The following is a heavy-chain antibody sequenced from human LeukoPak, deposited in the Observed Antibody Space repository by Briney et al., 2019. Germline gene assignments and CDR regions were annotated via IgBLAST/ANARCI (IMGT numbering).Heavy chain of an antibody. CDR2: VYYSGTK. V-gene: IGHV4-39*01. D-gene: IGHD1-26*01. Sequence: PSETLSLTCTVSGGSMNTNNYYWGWIRQPPGKGLEWIGSVYYSGTKYYHPPLKSRVPISADTSKDRFTLKLRSVTAADTALYYCARRVSYRNCFDPWGQGTLVTVSS. CDR1: GGSMNTNNYY. CDR3: ARRVSYRNCFDP. J-gene: IGHJ5*02.